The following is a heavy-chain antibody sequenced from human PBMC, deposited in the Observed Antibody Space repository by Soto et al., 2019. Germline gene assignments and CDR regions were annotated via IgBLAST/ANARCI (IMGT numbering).Heavy chain of an antibody. CDR3: ARGLAIFGVVNYYYYMDV. J-gene: IGHJ6*03. D-gene: IGHD3-3*01. CDR1: GYTFTSYD. CDR2: MNPNSGNT. V-gene: IGHV1-8*01. Sequence: ASVKVSCKASGYTFTSYDINWVRQATGQGLEWMGWMNPNSGNTGYAQKFQGRVTMTRNTSISTAYMELSSLRSEDTAVYYCARGLAIFGVVNYYYYMDVWGKGTTVTVS.